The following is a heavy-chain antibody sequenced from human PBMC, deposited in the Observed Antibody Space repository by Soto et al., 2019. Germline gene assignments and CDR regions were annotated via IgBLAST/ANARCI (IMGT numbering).Heavy chain of an antibody. J-gene: IGHJ5*02. Sequence: QEQLVQSGAEVKEPGASVKVACKASGYTFINYYIHWVRQAPGQGLEWMAIINPMVGSTNYAQEFQGRVTLTSDTSTSTVYMELSSLRFEDTALFYCAGELAAGDLWGQGTLVTVSS. V-gene: IGHV1-46*01. D-gene: IGHD6-13*01. CDR3: AGELAAGDL. CDR1: GYTFINYY. CDR2: INPMVGST.